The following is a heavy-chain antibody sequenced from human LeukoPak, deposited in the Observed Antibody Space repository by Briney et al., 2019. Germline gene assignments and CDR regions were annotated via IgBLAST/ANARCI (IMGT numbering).Heavy chain of an antibody. CDR1: GYSFTSYW. CDR3: ARQRGNWNDSDDAFDI. J-gene: IGHJ3*02. D-gene: IGHD1-1*01. Sequence: GESLKISCKGSGYSFTSYWIGWVRQMPGKGLEWMGIIYPGDSDTRYSPSFQGQVTISADKSISTAYLQWSSLKASDTAMYYCARQRGNWNDSDDAFDIWGQGTMVTVSS. V-gene: IGHV5-51*01. CDR2: IYPGDSDT.